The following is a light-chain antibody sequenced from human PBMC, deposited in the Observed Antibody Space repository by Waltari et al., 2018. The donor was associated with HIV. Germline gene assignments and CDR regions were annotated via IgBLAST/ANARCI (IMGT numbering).Light chain of an antibody. J-gene: IGLJ2*01. CDR2: DVN. V-gene: IGLV2-11*01. Sequence: QSALTQPRPVSGSPGPSVTMSFSGTRSDVGVYKYSSWYQQHPGKAPKLLIYDVNKRPSGVSDRFSGSKSGNTASLTISGLQVEDEADYYCCSYAGSYTYVVLGGGTKLTVL. CDR1: RSDVGVYKY. CDR3: CSYAGSYTYVV.